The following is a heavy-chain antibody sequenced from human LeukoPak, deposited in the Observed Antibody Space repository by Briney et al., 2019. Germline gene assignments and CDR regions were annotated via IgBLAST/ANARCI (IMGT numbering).Heavy chain of an antibody. CDR2: IYYSGST. D-gene: IGHD3-9*01. CDR1: GGSISSSSYY. J-gene: IGHJ5*02. V-gene: IGHV4-39*01. CDR3: ARGRVDRFDP. Sequence: SETLSLTCTVSGGSISSSSYYWGWIRQPPGKGLEWIGSIYYSGSTYYNPSLKSRVTISVDTSKNQFSLKLSSVTAADTAVYYCARGRVDRFDPWGQGTLVTVSS.